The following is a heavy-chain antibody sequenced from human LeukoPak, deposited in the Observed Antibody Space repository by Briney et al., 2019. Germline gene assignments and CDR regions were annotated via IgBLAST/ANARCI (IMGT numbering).Heavy chain of an antibody. D-gene: IGHD3-10*01. J-gene: IGHJ1*01. V-gene: IGHV3-23*01. CDR1: GFTFNNYA. CDR3: AKGVYGSGSYREYFEQ. CDR2: SSASGDSP. Sequence: GGSLRLSCTASGFTFNNYAMSWVRQAPGKGLEWVSASSASGDSPYYADSVKGRFTISRDNYKNTVDLQMNSLRVEDTAVYSCAKGVYGSGSYREYFEQWGQGTLVTVSS.